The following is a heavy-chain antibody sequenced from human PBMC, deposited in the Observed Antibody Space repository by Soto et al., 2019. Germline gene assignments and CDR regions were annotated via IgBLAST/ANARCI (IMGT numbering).Heavy chain of an antibody. J-gene: IGHJ6*02. D-gene: IGHD6-13*01. V-gene: IGHV1-69*13. CDR3: ARIGEQQLVLSDV. CDR1: GGTFSSYA. Sequence: SVKVSCKASGGTFSSYAISWVRQAPGQGLEWMGGIIPIFGTANYAQKFQGRVTITADESTSTAYMELSSLRSEDTAVYYCARIGEQQLVLSDVWGQGTTVTVYS. CDR2: IIPIFGTA.